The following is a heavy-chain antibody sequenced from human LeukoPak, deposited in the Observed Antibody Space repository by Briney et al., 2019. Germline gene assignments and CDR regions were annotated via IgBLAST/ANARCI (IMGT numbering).Heavy chain of an antibody. CDR3: AKGYSDDWYYFDS. D-gene: IGHD6-19*01. Sequence: GGSLRLSCAGSGFAFGGFAMAWVRQAPGKGLEWVAALTRGGGNTYYADSVKGRFAISRDNSKSTLSLQLNSLRVEDTAVYYCAKGYSDDWYYFDSWGQGTLATVSS. CDR2: LTRGGGNT. V-gene: IGHV3-23*01. J-gene: IGHJ4*02. CDR1: GFAFGGFA.